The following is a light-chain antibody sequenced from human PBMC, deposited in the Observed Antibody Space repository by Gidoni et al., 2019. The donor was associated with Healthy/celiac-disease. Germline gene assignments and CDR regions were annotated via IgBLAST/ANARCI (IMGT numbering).Light chain of an antibody. J-gene: IGKJ1*01. V-gene: IGKV1-39*01. CDR3: QQSDSTPRT. CDR1: QSISSY. CDR2: ASS. Sequence: DIQMTQSPSSLYASVGDRVTITCRASQSISSYLNWYQQKPGKAPKLLTYASSSLQSGVPSRFSGSGSGTDFTLTISSLQPEDFATYYCQQSDSTPRTFGQXTKLEIK.